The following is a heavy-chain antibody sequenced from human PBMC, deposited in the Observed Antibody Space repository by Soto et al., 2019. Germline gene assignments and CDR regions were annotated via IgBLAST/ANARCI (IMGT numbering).Heavy chain of an antibody. J-gene: IGHJ5*01. CDR1: GFAFRGYV. D-gene: IGHD5-12*01. CDR3: AKIGVMNSVDMWFDS. V-gene: IGHV3-23*01. CDR2: IRDSGDRT. Sequence: EVQLLESGGGLVQPGGSLRLSCVASGFAFRGYVMTWVRQAPGKGLDWLSSIRDSGDRTFYADSVKSRFTISRDTSKNIFYLQMNSLRAEDTAVYYCAKIGVMNSVDMWFDSWGHRTLVAVSA.